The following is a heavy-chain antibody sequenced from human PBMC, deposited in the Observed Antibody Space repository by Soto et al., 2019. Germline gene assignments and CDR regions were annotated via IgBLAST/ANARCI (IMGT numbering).Heavy chain of an antibody. D-gene: IGHD2-21*02. Sequence: QVQLEESGPRLVKPSGTLSLTCAVAGDSISSDKWWSWVRQPPGRGLEWIGEIHHRKVPYCSPSLKSRITMSVAKSRNQFSLTVSSITAADTAVYYCARGGDWKFDYWGQGSLVTVSS. J-gene: IGHJ4*02. V-gene: IGHV4-4*02. CDR3: ARGGDWKFDY. CDR2: IHHRKVP. CDR1: GDSISSDKW.